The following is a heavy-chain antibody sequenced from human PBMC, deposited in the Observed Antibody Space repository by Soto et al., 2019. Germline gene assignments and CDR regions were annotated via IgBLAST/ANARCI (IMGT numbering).Heavy chain of an antibody. J-gene: IGHJ3*02. D-gene: IGHD6-6*01. Sequence: GSLRLSCAASGFTFSSYAMHWVRQAPGKGLEWVAVISYDGSNKYYADSVKGRFAISRDNSKNTLYLQMNSLRAEDTAVYYCARVLEKYSSYDAFDIWGQGTMVTVSS. CDR2: ISYDGSNK. CDR3: ARVLEKYSSYDAFDI. CDR1: GFTFSSYA. V-gene: IGHV3-30*09.